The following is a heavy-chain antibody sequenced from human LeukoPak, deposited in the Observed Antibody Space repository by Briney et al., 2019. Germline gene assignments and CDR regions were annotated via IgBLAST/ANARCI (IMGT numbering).Heavy chain of an antibody. D-gene: IGHD1-26*01. J-gene: IGHJ4*02. V-gene: IGHV3-21*01. CDR3: AISGSYDGYFDY. CDR2: ISSSSSYM. Sequence: GGSLRLSCAASGFTFSSYSMNWVRQAPGKGLEWVSSISSSSSYMFYADSVKGRFTISRDNAKNSLYLQMNSLRAEDTAVYYCAISGSYDGYFDYWGQGTLVTVSS. CDR1: GFTFSSYS.